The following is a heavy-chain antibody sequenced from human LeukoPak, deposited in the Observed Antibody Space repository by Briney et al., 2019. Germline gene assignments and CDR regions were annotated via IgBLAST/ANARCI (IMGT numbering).Heavy chain of an antibody. J-gene: IGHJ3*01. Sequence: GGSLRLTCVASGLTFSGTNLAWIRQAPGTGQEWISYIRGVPTDLYYADSVKGRFTISRDNAKNSLYLQMNSLRAEDTAIYYCARRARDFGDSHAFDVWGQGTMVTVSS. CDR1: GLTFSGTN. D-gene: IGHD4-17*01. CDR3: ARRARDFGDSHAFDV. V-gene: IGHV3-11*01. CDR2: IRGVPTDL.